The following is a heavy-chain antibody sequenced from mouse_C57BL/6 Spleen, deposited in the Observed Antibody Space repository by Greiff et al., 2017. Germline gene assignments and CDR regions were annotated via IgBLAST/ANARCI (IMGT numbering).Heavy chain of an antibody. CDR3: AREGVLRERGYVDV. CDR1: GYTFTSYW. D-gene: IGHD1-1*01. Sequence: QVQLQQPGAELVKPGASVKMSCKVSGYTFTSYWITWVKQRPGQGLEWIGDIYPGSGSTNYNEKFKSKATLTVDTSSSTAYMQLSSLTSEDSAVYYGAREGVLRERGYVDVWGTGTTVTVSS. CDR2: IYPGSGST. V-gene: IGHV1-55*01. J-gene: IGHJ1*03.